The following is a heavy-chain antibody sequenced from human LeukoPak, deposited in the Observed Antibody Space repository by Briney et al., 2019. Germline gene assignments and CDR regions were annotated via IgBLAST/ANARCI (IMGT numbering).Heavy chain of an antibody. J-gene: IGHJ5*02. D-gene: IGHD3-10*01. CDR1: GFTFSIYG. Sequence: GGSLRLSCAASGFTFSIYGMHWVRQAPGKGLEWVAFFRYDGSHKDYADSVKGRFTISRDNAKNTLYLQMNSLRAEDTAVYYCARERDYGSGSIAWFDPWGQGTLVTVSS. V-gene: IGHV3-30*02. CDR2: FRYDGSHK. CDR3: ARERDYGSGSIAWFDP.